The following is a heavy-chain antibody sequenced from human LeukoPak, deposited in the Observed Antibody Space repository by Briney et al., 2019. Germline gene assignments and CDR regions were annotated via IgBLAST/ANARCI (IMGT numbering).Heavy chain of an antibody. CDR3: ARSEPPRSGYYPYYFDY. CDR2: IYYSGKT. Sequence: SETLSLTCSVSGDSIRSSGVYWAWIRQPPGKGLEWIGTIYYSGKTYYNPSLKSRLTISVDTSKNQFSLHLRSVTAADTAVYYCARSEPPRSGYYPYYFDYWGQGTLVTVSS. CDR1: GDSIRSSGVY. V-gene: IGHV4-39*01. J-gene: IGHJ4*02. D-gene: IGHD3-22*01.